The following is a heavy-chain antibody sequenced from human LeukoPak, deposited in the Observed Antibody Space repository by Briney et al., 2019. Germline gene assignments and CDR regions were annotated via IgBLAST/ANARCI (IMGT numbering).Heavy chain of an antibody. V-gene: IGHV3-21*01. CDR1: GFTFSSYS. Sequence: PGGSLRLSCAASGFTFSSYSMNWVRQAPGKGLEWVSSISSSSSYIYYADSVKGRFTISRDNAKNSLYLQMNSLRAEDTAVYYCAMATRNYYYYGMDVWGQGTTVTVSS. J-gene: IGHJ6*02. CDR3: AMATRNYYYYGMDV. CDR2: ISSSSSYI. D-gene: IGHD5-12*01.